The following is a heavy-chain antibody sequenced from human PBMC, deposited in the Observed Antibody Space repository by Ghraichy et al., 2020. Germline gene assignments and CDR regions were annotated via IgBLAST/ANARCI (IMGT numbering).Heavy chain of an antibody. CDR3: ASPKYSSGWYIGGAFDI. CDR1: GGSISSSSYY. Sequence: SQTLSLTCTVSGGSISSSSYYWGWIRQPPGKGLEWIGSIYYSGSTYYNPSLKSRVTISVDTSKNQFSLKLSSVTAADTAVYYCASPKYSSGWYIGGAFDIWGQGTMVTVSS. D-gene: IGHD6-19*01. V-gene: IGHV4-39*01. J-gene: IGHJ3*02. CDR2: IYYSGST.